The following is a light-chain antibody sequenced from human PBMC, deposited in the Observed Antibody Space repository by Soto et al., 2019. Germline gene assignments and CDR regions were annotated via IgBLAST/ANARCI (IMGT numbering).Light chain of an antibody. CDR3: QSLGTGIQV. CDR2: INYDGTH. CDR1: SGYSTYA. J-gene: IGLJ3*02. V-gene: IGLV4-69*01. Sequence: QLVLTQSPSASASLGASVKLTCTRSSGYSTYAIAWHQQQSEKGPRFLMKINYDGTHSKGDGFFDRFSGSSSGAERHLTISSLQSEDEADYYCQSLGTGIQVFGGGTQLTVL.